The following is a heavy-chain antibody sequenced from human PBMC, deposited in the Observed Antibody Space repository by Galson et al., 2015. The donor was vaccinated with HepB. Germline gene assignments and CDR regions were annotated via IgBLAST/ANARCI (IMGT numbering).Heavy chain of an antibody. J-gene: IGHJ6*02. CDR3: TRDYRGVRGVYGYYYGMDV. D-gene: IGHD3-10*01. CDR2: IRSKAYGGTT. CDR1: GFTFGDYA. V-gene: IGHV3-49*04. Sequence: SLRLSCAASGFTFGDYAMSWVRQAPGKGLEWVGFIRSKAYGGTTEYAASVKGRFTISRDDSKSIAYLQMNSLKTEDTAVYYCTRDYRGVRGVYGYYYGMDVWGQGTTVTVSS.